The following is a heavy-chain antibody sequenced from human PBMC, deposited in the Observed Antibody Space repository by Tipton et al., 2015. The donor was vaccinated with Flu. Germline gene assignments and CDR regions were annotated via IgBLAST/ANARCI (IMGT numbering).Heavy chain of an antibody. Sequence: TLSLTCTVSGGSISSGGYYWSWIRQHPGKGLEWIGYIYYSGSTYYNPSLKSRVTISVDTSKNQFSLKLSSVTAADTAVYYCARTRPVAGHYFDYWGQGTLVTVSS. CDR1: GGSISSGGYY. D-gene: IGHD6-19*01. V-gene: IGHV4-31*03. J-gene: IGHJ4*02. CDR3: ARTRPVAGHYFDY. CDR2: IYYSGST.